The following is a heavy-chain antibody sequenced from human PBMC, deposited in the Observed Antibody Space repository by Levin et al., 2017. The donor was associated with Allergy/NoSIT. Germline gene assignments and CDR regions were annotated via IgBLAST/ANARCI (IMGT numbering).Heavy chain of an antibody. J-gene: IGHJ4*02. D-gene: IGHD4-23*01. CDR3: ARVLNSKYYFDS. V-gene: IGHV3-72*01. Sequence: GESLKISCAASGFTFSDHYMDWVRQAPGKGLEWVGRSRNKANSYTTEYAASVKGRFTISRDGSKNSLYLQMNSLKTEVTAVYYCARVLNSKYYFDSWGQGTLVTVSS. CDR1: GFTFSDHY. CDR2: SRNKANSYTT.